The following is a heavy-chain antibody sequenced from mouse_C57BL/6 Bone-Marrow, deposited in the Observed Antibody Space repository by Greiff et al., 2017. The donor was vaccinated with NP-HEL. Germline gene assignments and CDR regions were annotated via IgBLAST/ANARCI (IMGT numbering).Heavy chain of an antibody. D-gene: IGHD1-1*01. Sequence: VKLQESGAELARPGASVKLSCKASGYTFTSYGISWVKQRTGQGLEWIGEIYPRSGNTYYNEKFKGKATLTADKSSSTAYMELRSLTSEDSAVYCCARIYYYGSSWFDYWGQGTTLTVSS. CDR2: IYPRSGNT. CDR1: GYTFTSYG. V-gene: IGHV1-81*01. J-gene: IGHJ2*01. CDR3: ARIYYYGSSWFDY.